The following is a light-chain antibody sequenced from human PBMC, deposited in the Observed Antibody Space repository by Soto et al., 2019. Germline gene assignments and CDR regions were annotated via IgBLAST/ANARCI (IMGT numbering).Light chain of an antibody. Sequence: QSALTQPASVSGSPGQSITISCTGTSSDVGVFNYVSWYQHHPGNAPKLIIYAASNRPPGVSNRFSGSKSGNTASLTISGLQAEDEAEYYCSSSTSPTPLLFGGGTKLTVL. CDR2: AAS. V-gene: IGLV2-14*01. CDR1: SSDVGVFNY. J-gene: IGLJ2*01. CDR3: SSSTSPTPLL.